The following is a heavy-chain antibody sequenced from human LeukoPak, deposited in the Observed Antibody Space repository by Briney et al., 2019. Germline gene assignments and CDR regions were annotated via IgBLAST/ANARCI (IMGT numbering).Heavy chain of an antibody. CDR1: GFTFSSYW. J-gene: IGHJ3*02. CDR2: IKQDGSEK. CDR3: ARDLDDFWSGYYGDAFDI. D-gene: IGHD3-3*01. Sequence: PGGSLRLSCAASGFTFSSYWMNWVRQAPGKGLEWVANIKQDGSEKYYVDSVKGRFTISRDNAKNSLYLQMNSLRAEDTAVYYCARDLDDFWSGYYGDAFDIWGQGTMVTVSS. V-gene: IGHV3-7*01.